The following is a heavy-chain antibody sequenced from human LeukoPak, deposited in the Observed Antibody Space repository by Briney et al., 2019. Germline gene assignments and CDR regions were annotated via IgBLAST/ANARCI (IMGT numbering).Heavy chain of an antibody. Sequence: GGSLRLSCAASGSSFNSDWMDWVRQAPGKGLEWVANIKHDESEKNYLDSVKGRFTISRDNAQNSLYLQMNGLRVEDTAVYYCTRCLDDWGQGTLVTVSS. CDR3: TRCLDD. V-gene: IGHV3-7*01. CDR1: GSSFNSDW. CDR2: IKHDESEK. D-gene: IGHD3-16*01. J-gene: IGHJ4*02.